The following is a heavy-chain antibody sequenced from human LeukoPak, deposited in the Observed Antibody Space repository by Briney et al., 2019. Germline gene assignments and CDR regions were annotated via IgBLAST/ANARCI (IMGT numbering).Heavy chain of an antibody. CDR2: IWHDGSNK. J-gene: IGHJ4*02. V-gene: IGHV3-33*06. CDR3: ANNFDY. CDR1: GFTFSNYG. Sequence: PGGSLRLSCAASGFTFSNYGMHWVRQAPGKGLEWVAVIWHDGSNKYYADSVKGRFTISRDNSKSTLYLQMNSLGAEDTAVYYCANNFDYWGQGTLVTVSS.